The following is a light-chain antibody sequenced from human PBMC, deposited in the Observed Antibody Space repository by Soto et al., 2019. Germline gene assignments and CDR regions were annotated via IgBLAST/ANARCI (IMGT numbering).Light chain of an antibody. J-gene: IGKJ1*01. Sequence: EIRLAQSPSTPSASVGGRVTITCLASQSISSWLAWYQQKPGKAPKILIYMASSLESGVPSRFSGCGSGTEFTLTISSVKNDDFATYYGQQYNSYSKTFGQGTKVDIK. CDR2: MAS. CDR1: QSISSW. V-gene: IGKV1-5*03. CDR3: QQYNSYSKT.